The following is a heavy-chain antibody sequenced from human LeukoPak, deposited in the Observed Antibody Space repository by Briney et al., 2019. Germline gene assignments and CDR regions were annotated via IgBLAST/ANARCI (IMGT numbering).Heavy chain of an antibody. J-gene: IGHJ4*02. V-gene: IGHV4-30-4*01. CDR2: IYYSGST. D-gene: IGHD6-13*01. CDR1: GGSISSCDYY. Sequence: PSQTLSLTCTVSGGSISSCDYYWSWIRQPPGKGLEWIGYIYYSGSTYYNPSLKSRVTISVDTSKNQFSLKLSSVTAADTAVYYCARVIWGAAAENDYWGQGTLVTVSS. CDR3: ARVIWGAAAENDY.